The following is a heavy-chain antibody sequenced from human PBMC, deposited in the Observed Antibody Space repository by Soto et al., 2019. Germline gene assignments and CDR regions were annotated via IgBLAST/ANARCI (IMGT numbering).Heavy chain of an antibody. D-gene: IGHD6-13*01. Sequence: VYLRLSGAASGFTFSSYAMSWVRQAPGKGLEWVSAISGGGNDRFYADSVKGRFTISRDNSRNTLYLHMNSLRAEDTAVHYCARSLFIAATDTEPFDSWGQG. CDR3: ARSLFIAATDTEPFDS. CDR2: ISGGGNDR. J-gene: IGHJ4*02. CDR1: GFTFSSYA. V-gene: IGHV3-23*01.